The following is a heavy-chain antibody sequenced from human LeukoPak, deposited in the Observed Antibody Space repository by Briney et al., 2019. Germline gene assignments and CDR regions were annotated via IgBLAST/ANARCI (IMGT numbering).Heavy chain of an antibody. D-gene: IGHD6-13*01. CDR2: IYTSGST. CDR1: GGSISSGSYY. J-gene: IGHJ4*02. V-gene: IGHV4-61*02. CDR3: ARDRGAGIAAAY. Sequence: SETLSLTCAVSGGSISSGSYYWSWIRQPAGKGLEWIGRIYTSGSTNYNPTLKSRVTISVDTSKNQFSLKLSSVTAADTAVYYCARDRGAGIAAAYWGQGTLVTVSS.